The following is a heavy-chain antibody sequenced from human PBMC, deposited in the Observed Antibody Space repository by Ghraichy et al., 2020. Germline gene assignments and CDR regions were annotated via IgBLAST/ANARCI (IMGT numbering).Heavy chain of an antibody. Sequence: SETLSLTCAVSGGSISTFYWNWIRQSPGKGLEWIGHIDDSGSANYNPSLRSRVTISVDTSKNQFSLNLRSVTAADTAVYYCARAPPGVWYYYDYWGQGTLVTVSS. CDR1: GGSISTFY. D-gene: IGHD3-16*01. CDR2: IDDSGSA. CDR3: ARAPPGVWYYYDY. V-gene: IGHV4-59*01. J-gene: IGHJ4*02.